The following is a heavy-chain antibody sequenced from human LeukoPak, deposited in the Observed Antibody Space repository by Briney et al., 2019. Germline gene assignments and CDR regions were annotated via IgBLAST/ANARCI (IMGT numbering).Heavy chain of an antibody. Sequence: ASVKVSCKASGYTFSNYGISWVRQAPGLGREWMGWTSYNGNTNYSQKFQDRVTMTTDTTTNTAYMELRSLESDDTAVYYCARHSGSGWQALGYWGQGTLVTVSS. CDR3: ARHSGSGWQALGY. J-gene: IGHJ4*02. V-gene: IGHV1-18*04. D-gene: IGHD6-19*01. CDR1: GYTFSNYG. CDR2: TSYNGNT.